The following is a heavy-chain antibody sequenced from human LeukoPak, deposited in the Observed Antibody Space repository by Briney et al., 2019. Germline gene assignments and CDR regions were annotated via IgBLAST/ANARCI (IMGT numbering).Heavy chain of an antibody. CDR2: IYYSGST. V-gene: IGHV4-59*12. J-gene: IGHJ4*02. D-gene: IGHD5-18*01. CDR1: GGSISSYY. CDR3: ARRRGYSYGYFGYFDY. Sequence: SETLSLTCTVSGGSISSYYWSWIRQPPGKGLEWIGYIYYSGSTNYNPSLKSRVTISVDTSKNQFSLKLSSVTAADTAVYYCARRRGYSYGYFGYFDYWGQGTLVTVSS.